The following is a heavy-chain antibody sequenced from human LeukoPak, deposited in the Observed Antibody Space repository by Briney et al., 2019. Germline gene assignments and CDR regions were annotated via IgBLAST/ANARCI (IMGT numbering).Heavy chain of an antibody. CDR2: ISWNSGSI. CDR3: AKDMLGEMGAFDI. Sequence: GGSLRLSCAASGFTFDDYAMHWVRQAPGKGLEWVSGISWNSGSIGYADSVKGRFTISRDNAKNSLYLQMNSLRAEDMALYYCAKDMLGEMGAFDIWGQGTMVTVSS. D-gene: IGHD1-26*01. V-gene: IGHV3-9*03. CDR1: GFTFDDYA. J-gene: IGHJ3*02.